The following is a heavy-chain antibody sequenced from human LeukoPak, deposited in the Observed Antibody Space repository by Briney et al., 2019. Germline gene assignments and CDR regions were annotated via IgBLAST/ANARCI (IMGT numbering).Heavy chain of an antibody. J-gene: IGHJ6*02. CDR2: IKEDGSEK. V-gene: IGHV3-7*01. Sequence: GGSLRLSCAASGLNFSSRWMNWVRQAPGQGLEWVASIKEDGSEKHYVDSVKGRFTISRDNAKNSLYLQMNSLRDEDTAVYYCARIPGGYYYAMDVWGQGTTVTVSS. CDR1: GLNFSSRW. D-gene: IGHD3-16*01. CDR3: ARIPGGYYYAMDV.